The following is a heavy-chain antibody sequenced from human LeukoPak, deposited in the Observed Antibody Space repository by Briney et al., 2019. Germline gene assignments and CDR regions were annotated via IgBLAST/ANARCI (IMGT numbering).Heavy chain of an antibody. Sequence: ASVKVSCKASGYTFTSYGISWVRQAPGQGLEWMGWISAYNGNTDYAQKVQGRVTMTTDTSTSTAYMELRSLRSDDTAVFYCARDSSEDFYDSSGYYSFDFWGQGTLVTVSS. D-gene: IGHD3-22*01. CDR1: GYTFTSYG. V-gene: IGHV1-18*01. CDR3: ARDSSEDFYDSSGYYSFDF. CDR2: ISAYNGNT. J-gene: IGHJ4*02.